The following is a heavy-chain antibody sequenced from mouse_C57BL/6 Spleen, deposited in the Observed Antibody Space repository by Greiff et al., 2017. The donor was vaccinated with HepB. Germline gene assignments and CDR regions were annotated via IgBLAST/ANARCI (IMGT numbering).Heavy chain of an antibody. D-gene: IGHD1-1*01. CDR1: GFTFTSYW. J-gene: IGHJ4*01. Sequence: VQLQQPGAELVKPGASVKLSCKASGFTFTSYWMHWVTQRPGQGLEWIGMIHPNSGSTNYNEKFKSKATLTVDKSSSTAYMQLSSLTSEDSAVYNRGRGVVGKGYAKEYWGEGTSVTVST. CDR2: IHPNSGST. CDR3: GRGVVGKGYAKEY. V-gene: IGHV1-64*01.